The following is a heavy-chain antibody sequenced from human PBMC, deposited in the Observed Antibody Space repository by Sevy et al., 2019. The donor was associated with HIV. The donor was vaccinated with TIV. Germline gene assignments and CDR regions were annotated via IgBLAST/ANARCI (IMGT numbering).Heavy chain of an antibody. D-gene: IGHD6-19*01. CDR3: AKYKQWLPTGAFDF. V-gene: IGHV3-23*01. Sequence: GRSLRLSCAASGFTFSSYAMSWVRQAPGKGLEWVSAISGSGGSTYYADSVKGRFTISRDNSTNTLYLQMNSLRAEDTAVYYCAKYKQWLPTGAFDFWGQGTMVTVSS. CDR1: GFTFSSYA. J-gene: IGHJ3*01. CDR2: ISGSGGST.